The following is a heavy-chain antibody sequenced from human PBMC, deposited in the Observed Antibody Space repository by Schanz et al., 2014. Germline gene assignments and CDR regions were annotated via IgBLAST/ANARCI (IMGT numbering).Heavy chain of an antibody. J-gene: IGHJ3*02. CDR1: GYIFGSHG. Sequence: QLMQSGSEVRKPGASVKVSCKASGYIFGSHGMTWVRQAPGQGPELMGWINAHTGNTQYAQKFQGRVNMPRDTVTTTVHLELTRLRTDDTAIYHCARVHIATYHYNSPGAFDIWGQGTRVTVSS. CDR3: ARVHIATYHYNSPGAFDI. V-gene: IGHV1-18*01. CDR2: INAHTGNT. D-gene: IGHD3-10*01.